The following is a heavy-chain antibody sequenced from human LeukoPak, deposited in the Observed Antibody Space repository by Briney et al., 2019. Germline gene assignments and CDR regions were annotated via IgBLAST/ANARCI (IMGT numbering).Heavy chain of an antibody. V-gene: IGHV3-9*01. CDR3: AKDIGSNWNGDGYNWFDP. Sequence: GGSLRLSCAASGFTFDDYAMHWVRQAPGKGLEWVLGISWNSGSIGYADSVKGRFTISRDNAKNSLYLQMNSLRAEDTALYYCAKDIGSNWNGDGYNWFDPWGQGTLVTVSS. CDR1: GFTFDDYA. D-gene: IGHD1-1*01. CDR2: ISWNSGSI. J-gene: IGHJ5*02.